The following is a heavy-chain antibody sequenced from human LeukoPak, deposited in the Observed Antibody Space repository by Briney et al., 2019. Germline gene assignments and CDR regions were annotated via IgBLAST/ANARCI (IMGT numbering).Heavy chain of an antibody. CDR1: GYIFTNYG. CDR3: ARGVGYSSSERVRYWFDP. CDR2: IGTHNGNT. V-gene: IGHV1-18*01. Sequence: ASVRVSCKASGYIFTNYGISWVRQAPGQGLEWMGWIGTHNGNTNYAQKVQGRVTMTTDTSTSTAYMELRSLRFDDTAVYYCARGVGYSSSERVRYWFDPWGQGTLVTVSS. J-gene: IGHJ5*02. D-gene: IGHD6-13*01.